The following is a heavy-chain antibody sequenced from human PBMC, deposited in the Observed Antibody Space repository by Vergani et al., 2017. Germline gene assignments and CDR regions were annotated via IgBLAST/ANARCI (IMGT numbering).Heavy chain of an antibody. D-gene: IGHD3-16*01. V-gene: IGHV1-2*02. CDR3: ARDLGRLCTGLNYYYYGMDV. CDR1: GYTFTGYY. J-gene: IGHJ6*02. Sequence: QVQLVQSGAEVKKPGASVKVSCKASGYTFTGYYMHWVRQAPGQGLEWMGWMNPKSGGTEYAQKFQGRVTMTRDTSISTAYMELSRLKSDDTAVSYCARDLGRLCTGLNYYYYGMDVWGQGTTVTVSS. CDR2: MNPKSGGT.